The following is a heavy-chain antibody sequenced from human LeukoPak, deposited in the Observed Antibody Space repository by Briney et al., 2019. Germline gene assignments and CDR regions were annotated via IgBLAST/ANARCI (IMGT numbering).Heavy chain of an antibody. J-gene: IGHJ5*02. CDR3: TKGSAVTPLAWFDP. V-gene: IGHV3-23*01. D-gene: IGHD2-15*01. CDR2: ISGGGSST. Sequence: PGGSLRLSCAASGFTFSSYAMSWVRQAPGKGLEWVSSISGGGSSTYYADSVKGRLTISRDNSKNTLFLQMNSLRAEDTAVYYCTKGSAVTPLAWFDPWGQGTLVTVSS. CDR1: GFTFSSYA.